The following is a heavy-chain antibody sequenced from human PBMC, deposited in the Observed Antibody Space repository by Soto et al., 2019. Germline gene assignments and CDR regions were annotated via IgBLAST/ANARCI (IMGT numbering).Heavy chain of an antibody. Sequence: PGGSLRLSCAASGFVFRSYWMSWVRQAPGKGLEWVANINQDGSEKYYVDSVRGRFIISRDNAENSLYLQMTSLRAEDTALYYCARDGVAAGLYLDNWGQGTLVTVSS. V-gene: IGHV3-7*01. CDR2: INQDGSEK. CDR1: GFVFRSYW. CDR3: ARDGVAAGLYLDN. D-gene: IGHD6-19*01. J-gene: IGHJ4*02.